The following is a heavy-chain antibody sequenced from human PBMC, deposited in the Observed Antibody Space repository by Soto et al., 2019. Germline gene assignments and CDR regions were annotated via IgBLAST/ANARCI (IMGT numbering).Heavy chain of an antibody. J-gene: IGHJ4*02. V-gene: IGHV3-74*01. CDR3: ARGGGYSYGYIGY. CDR2: INGDGSTT. CDR1: GFTFRSYW. D-gene: IGHD5-18*01. Sequence: EVQLVESGGGLVQPGGSLRLSCVASGFTFRSYWMHWVRQAPGKGLVWVSHINGDGSTTSYADSVKGRFTISRDNAKNTVYLQMNSLGDEDTAGYYCARGGGYSYGYIGYWGQGTLVTVSS.